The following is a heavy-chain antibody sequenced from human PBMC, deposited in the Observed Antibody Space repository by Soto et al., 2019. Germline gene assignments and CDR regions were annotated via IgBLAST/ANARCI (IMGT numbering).Heavy chain of an antibody. J-gene: IGHJ6*02. CDR1: GSTFIDLA. CDR2: MYAKSGDT. D-gene: IGHD3-3*01. Sequence: SVKASCRASGSTFIDLAIKWLRPASGLGPEWMGGMYAKSGDTFFPQRFRGKFHMTWDTSLSTADMDVGSLTSHATAIYYCARGNTLYYAGVDVWGQGTTVTVSS. CDR3: ARGNTLYYAGVDV. V-gene: IGHV1-8*02.